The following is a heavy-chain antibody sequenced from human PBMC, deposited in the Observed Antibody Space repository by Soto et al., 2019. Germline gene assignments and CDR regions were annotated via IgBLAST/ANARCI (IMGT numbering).Heavy chain of an antibody. J-gene: IGHJ4*02. Sequence: PSVPQGHTYSVSGGKISESFGSCIRKCPGKGLEWIGYIYYLGSTDYNPSLKSRVTISVDTSKRQFSLRLTSVTAADTAVYYCARDGYDGSGSPYPAYWGPGTQVTV. CDR1: GGKISESF. CDR2: IYYLGST. V-gene: IGHV4-59*01. D-gene: IGHD3-10*01. CDR3: ARDGYDGSGSPYPAY.